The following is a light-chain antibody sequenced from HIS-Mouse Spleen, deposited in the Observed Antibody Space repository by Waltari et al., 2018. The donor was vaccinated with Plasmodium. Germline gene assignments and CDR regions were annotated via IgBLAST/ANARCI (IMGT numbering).Light chain of an antibody. CDR1: QSISSY. V-gene: IGKV1-39*01. CDR2: DAS. Sequence: DIQMTQSPSSLSASVGDSVTITCRASQSISSYLNWYKQKPGKAPKLLIYDASSLQSGVPSRFSGSGSGTDFTLTISSLQPEDFATYYCQQSYSTPWTFGQGTKVEIK. J-gene: IGKJ1*01. CDR3: QQSYSTPWT.